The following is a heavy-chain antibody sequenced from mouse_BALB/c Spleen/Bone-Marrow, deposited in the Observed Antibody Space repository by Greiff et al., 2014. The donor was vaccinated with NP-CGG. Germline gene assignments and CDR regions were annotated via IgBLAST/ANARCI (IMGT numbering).Heavy chain of an antibody. CDR1: GYTFTSFY. D-gene: IGHD2-4*01. J-gene: IGHJ4*01. CDR3: ARKSQRAHDSMIY. CDR2: IYPGDFST. Sequence: LQESGPELVKPGASVRISCKASGYTFTSFYIHWVRQRPGQGLEWIGWIYPGDFSTKYNEKFKGKATLTADKSSSTASMQLSSLTSEDSAVYFCARKSQRAHDSMIYWGQGTSVTVSS. V-gene: IGHV1S56*01.